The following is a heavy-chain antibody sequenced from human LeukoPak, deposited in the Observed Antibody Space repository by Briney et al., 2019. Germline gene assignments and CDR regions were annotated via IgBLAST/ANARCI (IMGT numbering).Heavy chain of an antibody. V-gene: IGHV4-34*01. J-gene: IGHJ4*02. CDR3: ARHLPVLRYFDWLLSQGTYFDY. D-gene: IGHD3-9*01. CDR1: GGSFSGYY. Sequence: SETLSLTCAVYGGSFSGYYWSWIRQPPGKGLEWIGEINHSGSTNYNPSPKSRVTISVDTSKNQFSLKLSSVTAADTAVYYCARHLPVLRYFDWLLSQGTYFDYWGQGTLVTVSS. CDR2: INHSGST.